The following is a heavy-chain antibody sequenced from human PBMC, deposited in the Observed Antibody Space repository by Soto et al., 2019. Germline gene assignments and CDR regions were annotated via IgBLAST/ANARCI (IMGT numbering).Heavy chain of an antibody. CDR3: AKNPGYYYDSTGYHFDY. V-gene: IGHV3-23*01. CDR1: EFTFSNYA. D-gene: IGHD3-22*01. CDR2: ISYGGGTT. Sequence: PGGSLRLSCAASEFTFSNYAMSWVRQAPGKGLEWVSAISYGGGTTYYADSVKCRFTISRDNSKNTLYLQMNSLRAEDTAVYYCAKNPGYYYDSTGYHFDYWGQGTLVTVSS. J-gene: IGHJ4*02.